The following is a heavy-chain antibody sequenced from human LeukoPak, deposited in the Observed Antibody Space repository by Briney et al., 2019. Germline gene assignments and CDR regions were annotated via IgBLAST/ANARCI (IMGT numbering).Heavy chain of an antibody. V-gene: IGHV1-2*02. J-gene: IGHJ3*02. CDR1: GYTFTGFH. D-gene: IGHD2-8*01. CDR3: ARDRELGYCTTSSCPHADAFDI. Sequence: ASVKVSCKASGYTFTGFHMHWVRQAPGQGLEWMAWINPNSGRTKFAQKFQGRVTMTRDTSISTAYMELSSLRSDDTALYYCARDRELGYCTTSSCPHADAFDIWGQGTMVTVSS. CDR2: INPNSGRT.